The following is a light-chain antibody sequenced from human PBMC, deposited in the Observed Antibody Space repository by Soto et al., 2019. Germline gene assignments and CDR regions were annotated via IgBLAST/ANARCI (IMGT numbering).Light chain of an antibody. CDR2: EVT. Sequence: QSALTEPPSAYGSPGQSVTISCIGTSSDVGGYNYVSWYQQHPGKAPKLMIYEVTKRPSGVPDRFSGSKSGNTASLTVSGLQAEDEAEYYCSSFADNNNVIFGGGTKLTVL. J-gene: IGLJ2*01. CDR1: SSDVGGYNY. V-gene: IGLV2-8*01. CDR3: SSFADNNNVI.